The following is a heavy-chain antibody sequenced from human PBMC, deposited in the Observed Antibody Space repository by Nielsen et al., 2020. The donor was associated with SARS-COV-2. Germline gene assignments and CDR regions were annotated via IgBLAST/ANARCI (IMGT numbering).Heavy chain of an antibody. CDR1: GFSFSNFG. V-gene: IGHV3-33*01. CDR3: ASAASSSWKSATV. CDR2: IWYDGTNN. J-gene: IGHJ6*02. D-gene: IGHD3-22*01. Sequence: GGSLRLSCAASGFSFSNFGMHWVRQAPGKGLEWVAFIWYDGTNNYYADSVRGRFTISRDNSKNTLYLQMNSLRAEDTAVYYCASAASSSWKSATVWGQGTTVTVSS.